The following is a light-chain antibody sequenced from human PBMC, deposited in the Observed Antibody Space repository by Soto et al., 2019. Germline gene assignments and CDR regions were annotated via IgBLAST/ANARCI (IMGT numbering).Light chain of an antibody. Sequence: QSALTQPASVSGSPGQSITISCTGTSSDVGGYNYVSWYQQHPGKAPKLMIYDVSNRPSGVSNRFSGSKSGNTASLTISGLQAEDEADYYCSSYTSSSTCDVFGTGTQLTVL. CDR2: DVS. J-gene: IGLJ1*01. CDR3: SSYTSSSTCDV. V-gene: IGLV2-14*01. CDR1: SSDVGGYNY.